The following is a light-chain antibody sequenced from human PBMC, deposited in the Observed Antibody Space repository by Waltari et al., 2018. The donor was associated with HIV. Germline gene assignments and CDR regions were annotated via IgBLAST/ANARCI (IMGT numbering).Light chain of an antibody. Sequence: DIQMTQSPSTLSASVGDRVTITCRASECPSRWLAWYHLKPGNAPKLLISRVSNLESGVPSRFSGSVSGTVFTLTISSLQPDVFAVYYCQQYNNYLFTFGPGAKVDIK. CDR1: ECPSRW. V-gene: IGKV1-5*03. J-gene: IGKJ3*01. CDR2: RVS. CDR3: QQYNNYLFT.